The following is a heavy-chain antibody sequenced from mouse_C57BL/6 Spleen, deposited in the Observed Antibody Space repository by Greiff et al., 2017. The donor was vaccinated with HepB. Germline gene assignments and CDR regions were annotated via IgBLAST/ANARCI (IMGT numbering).Heavy chain of an antibody. D-gene: IGHD1-1*01. V-gene: IGHV1-19*01. CDR3: ARGGTVVATDFDY. CDR2: INPYNGGT. J-gene: IGHJ2*01. CDR1: GYTFTDYY. Sequence: VQLQQSGPVLVKPGASVKMSCKASGYTFTDYYMNWVKQSHGKSLEWIGVINPYNGGTSYNQKFKGKATLTVDKSSSTPYMELNSLTSEDSAVYYCARGGTVVATDFDYWGQGTTLTVSS.